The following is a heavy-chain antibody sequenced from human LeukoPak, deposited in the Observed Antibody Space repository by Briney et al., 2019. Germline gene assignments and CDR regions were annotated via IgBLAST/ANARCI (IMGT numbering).Heavy chain of an antibody. D-gene: IGHD1-1*01. CDR3: VRKWNGGFDI. J-gene: IGHJ3*02. Sequence: GESLKISCAASGFTFSNYAMSWVRQAPGKGLEWVSDMSDTGAYTNYLGSVKGRFTISRDYSENMLYLQMSSLRVEDTAVYYCVRKWNGGFDIWGQGTMVTVSS. CDR2: MSDTGAYT. CDR1: GFTFSNYA. V-gene: IGHV3-23*01.